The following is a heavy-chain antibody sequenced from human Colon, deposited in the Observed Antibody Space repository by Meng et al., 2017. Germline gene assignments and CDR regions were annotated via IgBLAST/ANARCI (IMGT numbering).Heavy chain of an antibody. CDR3: ARHGGHYQDY. J-gene: IGHJ4*02. CDR1: GGSITIKCT. CDR2: IDHRGDP. Sequence: VAGPVLVKLVWTVTLTLVVSGGSITIKCTWIWVRQSAEMVLDLLGQIDHRGDPYYNPSLKRRVTMSVERSKSQVSLQLTSVTVADTAVYYCARHGGHYQDYWGQGTLVTVSS. V-gene: IGHV4-4*02. D-gene: IGHD4-23*01.